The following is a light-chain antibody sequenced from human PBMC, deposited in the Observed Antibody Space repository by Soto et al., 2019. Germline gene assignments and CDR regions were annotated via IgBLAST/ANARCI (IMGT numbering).Light chain of an antibody. V-gene: IGLV2-14*01. CDR3: SSFTRSNTWV. CDR1: SSDVGGYNS. CDR2: EVS. J-gene: IGLJ3*02. Sequence: QSALTQPASVSGSPGQSITISCTGTSSDVGGYNSVCWHQQHPGKAPKLMIYEVSNRPSGVSDRFSASKSGNTASLTISGLLADDEADYYCSSFTRSNTWVFGGGTKRTVL.